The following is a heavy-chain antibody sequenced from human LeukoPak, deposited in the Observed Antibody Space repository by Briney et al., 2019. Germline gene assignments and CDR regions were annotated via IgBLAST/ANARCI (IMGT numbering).Heavy chain of an antibody. Sequence: TGGSLRLSCAASGFTFSSYGMHWVRQAPGKGLEWVAVISYDGSNKYYADSVKGRFTISRDNSKNTLYLQMNSLRAEDTAVYYCARERSGSEIFARSFDIWGQGTMVTVSS. CDR3: ARERSGSEIFARSFDI. CDR1: GFTFSSYG. CDR2: ISYDGSNK. J-gene: IGHJ3*02. D-gene: IGHD3-3*01. V-gene: IGHV3-30*03.